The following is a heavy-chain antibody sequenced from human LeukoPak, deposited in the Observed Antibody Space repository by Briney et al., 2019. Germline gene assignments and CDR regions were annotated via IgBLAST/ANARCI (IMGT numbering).Heavy chain of an antibody. CDR2: ISGSGGST. Sequence: GGSLRLSCAASGFTFSSYAMSWVRQAPGKGLEWVSAISGSGGSTYYADSVKGRFTISRDNSKNTLYLQMNSLRAEDTAVHYCAKNRVVVRAAMRSWGEGTLVTVSS. D-gene: IGHD2-2*01. V-gene: IGHV3-23*01. J-gene: IGHJ5*02. CDR3: AKNRVVVRAAMRS. CDR1: GFTFSSYA.